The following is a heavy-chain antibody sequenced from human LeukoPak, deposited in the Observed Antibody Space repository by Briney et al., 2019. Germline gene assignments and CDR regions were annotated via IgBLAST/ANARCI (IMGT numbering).Heavy chain of an antibody. CDR3: ARYYDILTGYGFPD. Sequence: GASVKVSCKASGYTFTGYYMHWVRQAPGQGLEWMGWINPNSGGTNYAQKFQGRVTMTRDTSISTAYMELSRLRSDDTAVYYCARYYDILTGYGFPDWGQGTLVTVSS. D-gene: IGHD3-9*01. J-gene: IGHJ4*02. CDR2: INPNSGGT. V-gene: IGHV1-2*02. CDR1: GYTFTGYY.